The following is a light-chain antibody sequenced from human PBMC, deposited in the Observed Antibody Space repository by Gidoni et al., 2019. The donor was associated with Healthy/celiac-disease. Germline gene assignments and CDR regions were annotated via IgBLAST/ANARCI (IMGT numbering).Light chain of an antibody. CDR2: GAS. J-gene: IGKJ4*01. V-gene: IGKV3-15*01. CDR1: QSVSSN. CDR3: QQYDNWPLLT. Sequence: EIVMTQSQATLSVSPGERVTLSCRASQSVSSNLAWYQRKPGQAPRLLIYGASTRATGIPARFSGSGSGTEFTLTISSLRSEDSAVYYCQQYDNWPLLTFGGXTKVEIK.